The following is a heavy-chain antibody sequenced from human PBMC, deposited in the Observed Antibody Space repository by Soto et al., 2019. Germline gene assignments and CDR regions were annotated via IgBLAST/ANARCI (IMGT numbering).Heavy chain of an antibody. CDR1: GGSIRSSNW. D-gene: IGHD6-13*01. Sequence: QVQLQESGPGLVKPSWTLSLNCAVSGGSIRSSNWWSGLRKPPGKGLEWIGEIYHSGSTNYNPSLKSRVNISVDKSKNPFSLKLSSVTAADTAVYYCARALSAAGDYWGQGTLVTVSS. V-gene: IGHV4-4*02. J-gene: IGHJ4*02. CDR2: IYHSGST. CDR3: ARALSAAGDY.